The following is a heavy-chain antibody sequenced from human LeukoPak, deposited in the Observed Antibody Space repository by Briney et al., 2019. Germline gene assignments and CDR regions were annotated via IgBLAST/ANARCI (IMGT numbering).Heavy chain of an antibody. CDR2: IYSSGSA. D-gene: IGHD3-22*01. Sequence: SETLSLTCTVSGSSINNNFWTWIRQPPGKGLEWIGYIYSSGSANYNPSIKSRVIISGDTSKNQISLKLTSVTAADTAVYFCARHRDYYDTWGRGTLSPSPQ. CDR3: ARHRDYYDT. V-gene: IGHV4-59*08. J-gene: IGHJ4*01. CDR1: GSSINNNF.